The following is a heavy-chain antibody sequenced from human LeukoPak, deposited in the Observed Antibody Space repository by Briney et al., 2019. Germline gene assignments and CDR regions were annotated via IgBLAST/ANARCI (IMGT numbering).Heavy chain of an antibody. V-gene: IGHV1-46*01. CDR1: GYTFTSYY. D-gene: IGHD2-2*02. J-gene: IGHJ4*02. CDR2: INPSGVST. Sequence: AAVQVAFKASGYTFTSYYIHWVRQAPGQGLEWRGIINPSGVSTSFSQKFQGRVTMTRDTSTSTVYIELSSLRYEDTAVYYCARDLFYCSSTSCYNWGRVRGYLEFDYWGQGTLVTVSS. CDR3: ARDLFYCSSTSCYNWGRVRGYLEFDY.